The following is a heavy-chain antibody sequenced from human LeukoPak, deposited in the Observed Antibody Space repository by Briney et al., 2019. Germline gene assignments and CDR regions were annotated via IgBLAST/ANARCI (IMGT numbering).Heavy chain of an antibody. Sequence: PGGPLRLSCAASGFTFSRYWMHWVRQAPGKGLVWVSRINGDGSTTSYADSVKGGFTISRDNAKNTLYLQMNSLRAEDTAVYYCATGNYYDSRGYYTFGHWGQGTLVTVSS. V-gene: IGHV3-74*01. J-gene: IGHJ1*01. CDR2: INGDGSTT. CDR3: ATGNYYDSRGYYTFGH. D-gene: IGHD3-22*01. CDR1: GFTFSRYW.